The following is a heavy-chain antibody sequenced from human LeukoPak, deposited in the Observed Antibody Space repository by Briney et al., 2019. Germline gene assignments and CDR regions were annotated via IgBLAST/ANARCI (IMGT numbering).Heavy chain of an antibody. CDR3: AREKPYYYDTNGYHNWFDP. D-gene: IGHD3-22*01. Sequence: GGSLRLPCAASGFTFSSYWMHWVRQAQGKVLVWVSRISSAGSSTTYADSVKGRFTISRDNAKNTLYLQMSSLRAEDTAVYYCAREKPYYYDTNGYHNWFDPWGQGTLVTVSS. J-gene: IGHJ5*02. CDR1: GFTFSSYW. CDR2: ISSAGSST. V-gene: IGHV3-74*01.